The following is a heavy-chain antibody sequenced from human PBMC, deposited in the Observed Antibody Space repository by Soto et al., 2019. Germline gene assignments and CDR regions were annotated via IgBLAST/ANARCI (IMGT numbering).Heavy chain of an antibody. CDR3: ARVQYSGYDFKLAFDI. J-gene: IGHJ3*02. CDR2: IHGGNGYT. D-gene: IGHD5-12*01. CDR1: GYTFDNYA. V-gene: IGHV1-3*01. Sequence: QVQLVQSGAQVKKPGASVKVSCKASGYTFDNYALHWVRQAPGRRLEWMGLIHGGNGYTKYSQSFQGRVTITRDTPAITFHLDLSSLRSEDTAVYYCARVQYSGYDFKLAFDIWGQGTMVTVSS.